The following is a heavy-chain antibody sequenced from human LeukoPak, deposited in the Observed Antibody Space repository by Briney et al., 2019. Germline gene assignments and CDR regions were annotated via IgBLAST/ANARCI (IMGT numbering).Heavy chain of an antibody. Sequence: SETLSLTCTVSGGSISNSYWTWIRQPPGKGLEWIGYIYYSGSTNYNPSLKSRVTISVDTSKNQFSLKLSSVTAADTAVYYCARERYDSSGYYYLEYWGQGTLVTVSS. CDR1: GGSISNSY. J-gene: IGHJ4*02. CDR3: ARERYDSSGYYYLEY. V-gene: IGHV4-59*01. D-gene: IGHD3-22*01. CDR2: IYYSGST.